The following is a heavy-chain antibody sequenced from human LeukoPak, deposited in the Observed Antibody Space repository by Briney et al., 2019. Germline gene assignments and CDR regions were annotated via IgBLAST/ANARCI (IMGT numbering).Heavy chain of an antibody. J-gene: IGHJ4*02. CDR1: GYTFTSYG. CDR2: ISAYNGNT. CDR3: ARLTFGRYCSSTSCSSFDY. V-gene: IGHV1-18*01. Sequence: ASVKVSCKASGYTFTSYGISWVRQAPGQGLEWMGWISAYNGNTNYVQKLQGRVTMTTDTSTSTAYMELRSLRSDDTAVYYCARLTFGRYCSSTSCSSFDYWGQGTLVTVSS. D-gene: IGHD2-2*01.